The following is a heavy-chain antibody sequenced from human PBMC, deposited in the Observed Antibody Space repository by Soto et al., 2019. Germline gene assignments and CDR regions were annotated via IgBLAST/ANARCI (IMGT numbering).Heavy chain of an antibody. D-gene: IGHD4-17*01. J-gene: IGHJ4*02. V-gene: IGHV4-30-2*01. CDR1: GVSISSGGYS. Sequence: SETLSLTCAVSGVSISSGGYSWSWIRQPPGKGLEWIGYIYHSGSTYYNPSLKSRVTISVDRSKNQFSLKLSSVTAADTAVYYCARDYRDGDYPSVYFDYWGQGTLVTVSS. CDR2: IYHSGST. CDR3: ARDYRDGDYPSVYFDY.